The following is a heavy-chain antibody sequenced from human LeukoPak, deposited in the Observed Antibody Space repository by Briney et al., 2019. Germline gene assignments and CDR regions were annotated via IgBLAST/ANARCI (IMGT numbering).Heavy chain of an antibody. J-gene: IGHJ4*02. CDR2: INHSGST. D-gene: IGHD1-26*01. Sequence: NPSQTLSLTCTVSGGSINNGGYYWSWIRQPPGKGLEWIGEINHSGSTNYNPSLKSRVTISVDTSKNQFSLKLSSVTAADTAVYYCARGLEGGSYYIHFDYWGQGTLVTVSS. CDR3: ARGLEGGSYYIHFDY. V-gene: IGHV4-34*01. CDR1: GGSINNGGYY.